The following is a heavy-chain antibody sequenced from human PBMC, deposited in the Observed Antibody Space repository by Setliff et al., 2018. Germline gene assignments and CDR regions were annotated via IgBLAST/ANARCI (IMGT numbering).Heavy chain of an antibody. CDR3: ARDGHNVYYFDY. CDR1: GFSFSSYE. D-gene: IGHD1-1*01. Sequence: GGSLRLSCAASGFSFSSYEVNWVRQAPGKGLEWVSYISSSGRTMYYADSVKGRFTISRDDAKNSVFLQMNSLRAEDTAVYYCARDGHNVYYFDYWGLGTLVTVSS. CDR2: ISSSGRTM. J-gene: IGHJ4*02. V-gene: IGHV3-48*03.